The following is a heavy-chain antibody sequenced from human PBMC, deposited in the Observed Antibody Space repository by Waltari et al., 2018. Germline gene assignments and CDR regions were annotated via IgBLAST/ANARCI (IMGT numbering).Heavy chain of an antibody. V-gene: IGHV3-48*01. J-gene: IGHJ4*02. Sequence: EIQLVQSGGGMVQTGGSLRLSCAASGFNLDDYSLNWVRQAPGKGLEWVSYITGTSRTKFYADSVRGRFTISRDNAKNSLYLQMNSLRADDTAVYFCARDEEWSSDRWGQGTLVTVSS. CDR2: ITGTSRTK. D-gene: IGHD3-3*01. CDR3: ARDEEWSSDR. CDR1: GFNLDDYS.